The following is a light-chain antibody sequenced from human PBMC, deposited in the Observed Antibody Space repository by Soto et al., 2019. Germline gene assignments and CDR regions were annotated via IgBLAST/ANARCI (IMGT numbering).Light chain of an antibody. Sequence: QSALTQSASVSGSPGQSITISCTGTSSDVGGYNYVSWYQQHPGKASKLIIYDVSNRPSGVSTRFSGSKSGNTASLTISGLQAEDEADYSCSSYTSTSSSVFGGGTKLTVL. CDR2: DVS. CDR3: SSYTSTSSSV. V-gene: IGLV2-14*01. CDR1: SSDVGGYNY. J-gene: IGLJ3*02.